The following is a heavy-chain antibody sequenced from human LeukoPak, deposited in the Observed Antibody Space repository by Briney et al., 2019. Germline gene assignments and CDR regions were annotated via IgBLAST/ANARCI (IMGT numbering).Heavy chain of an antibody. CDR3: ARGWYYGMDV. CDR2: INSDGSST. J-gene: IGHJ6*02. D-gene: IGHD5-24*01. Sequence: GGSLRLPCAASGFTFSSYSMNWVRQAPGKGLVWVSRINSDGSSTTYADSVKGRFTISRDNAKNTLYLQMNSLRAEDTAVYYCARGWYYGMDVWGQGTTITVSS. V-gene: IGHV3-74*01. CDR1: GFTFSSYS.